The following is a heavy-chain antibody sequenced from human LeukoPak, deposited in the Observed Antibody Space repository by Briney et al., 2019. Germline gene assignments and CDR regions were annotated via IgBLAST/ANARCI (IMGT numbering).Heavy chain of an antibody. J-gene: IGHJ4*02. D-gene: IGHD5-24*01. Sequence: GGSLRLSCAASGFTFRSYAMNWVRQAPAKGLEWVAAISGSGSATYYADSVKGRFTISRDNSKNTLYLQMNSLRAEDTAIYYCARRMATGHGLDYWGQGTLVTVSS. CDR3: ARRMATGHGLDY. CDR1: GFTFRSYA. CDR2: ISGSGSAT. V-gene: IGHV3-23*01.